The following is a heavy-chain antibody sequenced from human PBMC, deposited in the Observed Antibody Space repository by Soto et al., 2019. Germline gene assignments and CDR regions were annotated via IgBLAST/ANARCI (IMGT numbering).Heavy chain of an antibody. V-gene: IGHV5-10-1*01. J-gene: IGHJ6*02. CDR3: ARHEYSSSSGGGYYYGMDV. D-gene: IGHD6-6*01. CDR1: GYSFTSYW. Sequence: GESLKISCKGSGYSFTSYWISWVRQMPGKGLEWMGRIDPSDSYTNYSPSFQGHVTISADKSISTAYLQWSSRKASDTAMYYCARHEYSSSSGGGYYYGMDVWGQGTTVTVSS. CDR2: IDPSDSYT.